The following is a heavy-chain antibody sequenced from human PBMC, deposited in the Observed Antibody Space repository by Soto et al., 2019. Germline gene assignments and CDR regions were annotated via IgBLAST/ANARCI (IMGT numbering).Heavy chain of an antibody. CDR1: GFTLTNEN. D-gene: IGHD3-22*01. CDR3: ARDPPLSMIVVVGVDDF. V-gene: IGHV3-21*06. CDR2: ISSRSTFI. J-gene: IGHJ4*02. Sequence: EVQLVESGGGLVKHGGSLRLSCTVLGFTLTNENMNWVRQAPGKGLEWVSSISSRSTFINYADSVKGRFTISRDNDKGLVDLQMNRLRAEDTAVYYCARDPPLSMIVVVGVDDFWGQGTLVTVSS.